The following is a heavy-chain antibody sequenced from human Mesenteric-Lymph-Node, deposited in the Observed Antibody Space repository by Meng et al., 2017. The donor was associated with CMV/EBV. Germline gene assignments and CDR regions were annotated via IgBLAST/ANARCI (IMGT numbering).Heavy chain of an antibody. CDR2: ITPILATT. Sequence: GGSLRLSCKASGDTFSSNAISWVRQAPGQGLEWMGGITPILATTNYAQKFQGRVTISTDESTRTAYMELSSLRSEDTAVYYCARGILAADYGMDVWGQGTTVTVSS. D-gene: IGHD6-13*01. V-gene: IGHV1-69*05. J-gene: IGHJ6*02. CDR1: GDTFSSNA. CDR3: ARGILAADYGMDV.